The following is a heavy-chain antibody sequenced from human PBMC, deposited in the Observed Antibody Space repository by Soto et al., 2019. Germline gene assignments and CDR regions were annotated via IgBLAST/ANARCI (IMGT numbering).Heavy chain of an antibody. CDR2: ISSSSSYI. CDR1: GFTFSSYS. Sequence: EVQLVESGGGLVKPGGSLRLSCAASGFTFSSYSTNWVRQAPGKGLEWVSSISSSSSYIYYADSVKGRFTISRDNAKNSLYLQMNSLRAEDTAVYYCAREGYYGSGSYYKALIFDYWGQGTLVTVSS. D-gene: IGHD3-10*01. V-gene: IGHV3-21*01. CDR3: AREGYYGSGSYYKALIFDY. J-gene: IGHJ4*02.